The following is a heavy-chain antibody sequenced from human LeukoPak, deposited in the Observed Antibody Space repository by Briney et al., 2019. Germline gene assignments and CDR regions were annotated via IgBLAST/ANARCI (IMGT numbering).Heavy chain of an antibody. Sequence: ASETLSLTCTVSGGSISSGGYYWSWIRQHPGKGLEWIEYIYYSGSTYYNPSLKSRVTISVDTSKTQFSLKLSSVTAADTAVYYCARADYYYDSSGYFPDAFDIWGQGTMVTVSS. CDR2: IYYSGST. V-gene: IGHV4-31*03. D-gene: IGHD3-22*01. CDR1: GGSISSGGYY. J-gene: IGHJ3*02. CDR3: ARADYYYDSSGYFPDAFDI.